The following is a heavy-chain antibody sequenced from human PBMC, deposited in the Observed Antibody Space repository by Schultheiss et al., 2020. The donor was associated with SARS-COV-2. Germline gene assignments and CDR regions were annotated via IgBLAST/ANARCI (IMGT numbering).Heavy chain of an antibody. Sequence: GSLRLSCAVYGGSISSYYWSWIRQPAGKGLEWIGRIYTSGSTNYNPSLKSRVTMSVDTSKNQFSLKLSSVTAADTAVYYCARDFQSDIVVVPAAREYYYYYMDVWGKGTTVTVYS. D-gene: IGHD2-2*01. CDR1: GGSISSYY. V-gene: IGHV4-4*07. CDR3: ARDFQSDIVVVPAAREYYYYYMDV. J-gene: IGHJ6*03. CDR2: IYTSGST.